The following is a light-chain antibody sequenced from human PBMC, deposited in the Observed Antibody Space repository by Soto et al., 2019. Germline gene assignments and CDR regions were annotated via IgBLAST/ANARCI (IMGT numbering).Light chain of an antibody. CDR2: SAS. V-gene: IGKV1-6*01. CDR1: QDIRHN. J-gene: IGKJ1*01. Sequence: GDRVIITYRASQDIRHNVGWYQQKPGKVPKLLIYSASSLQSGVPSRFSGSRSGTDFTLTISSLQPEDFATYFCLQDYNYPWTFGQGTKVEIK. CDR3: LQDYNYPWT.